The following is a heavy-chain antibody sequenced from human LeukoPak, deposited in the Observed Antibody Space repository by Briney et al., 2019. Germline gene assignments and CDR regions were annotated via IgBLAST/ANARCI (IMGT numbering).Heavy chain of an antibody. CDR2: ISYDGSSK. Sequence: GGSLRLSCAASGFTFSSYAMHWVRQAPGKGLEWVAVISYDGSSKYYADSVKGRFTISRDNSKDTLYLQMNSLRAEDTAVYYCARVRGGYSGYDGLLGAFDIWGQGTMVTVSS. V-gene: IGHV3-30-3*01. CDR3: ARVRGGYSGYDGLLGAFDI. D-gene: IGHD5-12*01. J-gene: IGHJ3*02. CDR1: GFTFSSYA.